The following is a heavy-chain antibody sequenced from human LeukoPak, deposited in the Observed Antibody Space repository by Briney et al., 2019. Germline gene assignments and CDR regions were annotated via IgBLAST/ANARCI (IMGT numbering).Heavy chain of an antibody. CDR1: GFIFSTYA. CDR2: IRISGGST. V-gene: IGHV3-23*01. J-gene: IGHJ2*01. CDR3: ARVLDIVAAGWYFDL. Sequence: PGGSLRLSCAASGFIFSTYAMSWLPQAPGKGLEWVSNIRISGGSTYYADSVEGRFTISRDNSKNTLLLQMKNLRTEDTGVYYWARVLDIVAAGWYFDLWGRGTLVTVSS. D-gene: IGHD6-13*01.